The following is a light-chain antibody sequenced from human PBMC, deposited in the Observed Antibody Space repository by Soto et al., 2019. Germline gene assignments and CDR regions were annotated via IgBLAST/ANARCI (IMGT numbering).Light chain of an antibody. CDR2: GAS. J-gene: IGKJ3*01. V-gene: IGKV3-20*01. Sequence: EIVLFQSPGALSLSPGEGATLSCRTSQSVGSAYLAWYQQKPGQAPRLLIYGASSRATGIPDRFSGSGSGTDFTLTITRLEPEDFAVYYCQQYGSSVFTFGPGTKVDIK. CDR3: QQYGSSVFT. CDR1: QSVGSAY.